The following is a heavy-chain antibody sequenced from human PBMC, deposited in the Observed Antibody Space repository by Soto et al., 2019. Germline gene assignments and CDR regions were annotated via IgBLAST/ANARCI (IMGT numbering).Heavy chain of an antibody. Sequence: QVQLVESGGGVVQPGRSLKLSCIGSEFAFGSHGMHWVRQVSGKGLEWVAVISHDGQNQYYRDSVKGRFTISRDNSKNSLYLEVNSLRVEDTAVYHCARERADIVVAPVATSGMDVWGQGTAVTVSS. CDR2: ISHDGQNQ. CDR3: ARERADIVVAPVATSGMDV. D-gene: IGHD2-21*01. V-gene: IGHV3-30*03. J-gene: IGHJ6*02. CDR1: EFAFGSHG.